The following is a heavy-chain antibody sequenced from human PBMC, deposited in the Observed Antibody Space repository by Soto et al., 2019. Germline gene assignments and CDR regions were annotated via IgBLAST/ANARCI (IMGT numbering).Heavy chain of an antibody. Sequence: PGGSLRLCSPGSGFDLTGYSMSWVRQALVKGLEWVSAISGSGGSTYYADSVKGRFTVSRDNPKNTLYLQMNTLRAEDTALYYCAKAPLRGGPDGFNIWGQGPMVTVSS. CDR2: ISGSGGST. J-gene: IGHJ3*02. CDR3: AKAPLRGGPDGFNI. CDR1: GFDLTGYS. V-gene: IGHV3-23*01. D-gene: IGHD4-17*01.